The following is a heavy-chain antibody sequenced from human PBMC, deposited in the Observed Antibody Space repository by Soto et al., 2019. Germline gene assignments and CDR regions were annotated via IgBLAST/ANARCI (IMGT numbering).Heavy chain of an antibody. CDR1: RFTFSSYA. CDR3: ARDRVPNFDRSDYYYYGMDV. J-gene: IGHJ6*02. V-gene: IGHV3-30-3*01. Sequence: QVQLVESGGGVVQPGRSLRLSCAASRFTFSSYAMHWVRQAPGKGLEWVAVISYDGSNKYYADSVKGRFTISRDNSKNTLYLQMNSLRAEDTAVYYCARDRVPNFDRSDYYYYGMDVWGQGTTVTVSS. D-gene: IGHD3-9*01. CDR2: ISYDGSNK.